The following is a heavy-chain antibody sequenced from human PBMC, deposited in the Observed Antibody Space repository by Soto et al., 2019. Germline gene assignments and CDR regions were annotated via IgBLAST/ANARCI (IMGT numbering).Heavy chain of an antibody. CDR1: GYTLTTYD. Sequence: ASVKVSCKASGYTLTTYDISWVRQAPGQGLECVGWISGYNGNTNYAQKFRGRVTMTTDTSTSTAYMELRSLRSDDTAVYYCARPIAVAGGNYFDPWGQGTLVTVSS. V-gene: IGHV1-18*01. J-gene: IGHJ5*02. CDR3: ARPIAVAGGNYFDP. CDR2: ISGYNGNT. D-gene: IGHD6-19*01.